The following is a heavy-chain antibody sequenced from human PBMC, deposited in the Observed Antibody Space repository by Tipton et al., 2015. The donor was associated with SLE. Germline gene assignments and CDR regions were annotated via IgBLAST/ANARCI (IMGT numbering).Heavy chain of an antibody. Sequence: LRLSCAVYGGSFSGYYWIWIRQPPGKGLECIGEINHSGSTNYNPSHKSRVTISVDTSKNPFSLNLSSVTAADTAVYYCASGIRTFDYWGQGTLVTVSS. J-gene: IGHJ4*02. CDR3: ASGIRTFDY. CDR1: GGSFSGYY. V-gene: IGHV4-34*01. CDR2: INHSGST.